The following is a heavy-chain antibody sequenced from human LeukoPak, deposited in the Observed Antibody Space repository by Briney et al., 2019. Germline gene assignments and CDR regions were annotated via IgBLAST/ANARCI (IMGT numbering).Heavy chain of an antibody. D-gene: IGHD2-8*01. CDR1: GGSINSYY. J-gene: IGHJ4*02. CDR3: ARLYCSNGVCHIDY. Sequence: SETLSLTCTVSGGSINSYYWSWIRQPAGKGLEWIGRIYTSGSTNYNPSLKSRVTMSVDTSKNQFSLKLSSVTAADTAVYYCARLYCSNGVCHIDYWGQGTLVTVSS. CDR2: IYTSGST. V-gene: IGHV4-4*07.